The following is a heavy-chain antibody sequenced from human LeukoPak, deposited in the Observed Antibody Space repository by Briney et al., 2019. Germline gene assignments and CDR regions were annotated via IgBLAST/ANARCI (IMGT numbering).Heavy chain of an antibody. CDR1: GYTFTSYA. D-gene: IGHD3-22*01. J-gene: IGHJ4*02. CDR2: INTNTGNP. CDR3: ARSLFYYYDSSGYSHFDY. Sequence: ASVKVSCKASGYTFTSYAMHWVRQAPGQGLEWMGWINTNTGNPTYAQGFTGRFVFSLDTSVSTAYLQISSLKAEDTAVYYCARSLFYYYDSSGYSHFDYWGQGTLVTVSS. V-gene: IGHV7-4-1*02.